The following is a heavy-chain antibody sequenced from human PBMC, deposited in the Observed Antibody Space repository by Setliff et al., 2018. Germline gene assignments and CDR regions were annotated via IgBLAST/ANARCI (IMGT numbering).Heavy chain of an antibody. Sequence: SETLSLTCTVSGYSISSGYIWGWIRQPPGKGLEWVGNIGHTGSINYNPSLKSRLTISRDTSKNQVSLKLNSVTATDTAVYYCARDLGHGGDSDYWGQGIQVTVSP. V-gene: IGHV4-38-2*02. CDR3: ARDLGHGGDSDY. CDR2: IGHTGSI. J-gene: IGHJ4*02. D-gene: IGHD2-21*02. CDR1: GYSISSGYI.